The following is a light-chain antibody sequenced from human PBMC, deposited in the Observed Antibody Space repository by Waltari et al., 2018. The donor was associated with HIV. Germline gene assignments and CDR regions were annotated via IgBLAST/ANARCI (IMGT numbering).Light chain of an antibody. CDR3: AAWDDSLHGEL. CDR1: YSNIGRNT. J-gene: IGLJ2*01. V-gene: IGLV1-44*01. Sequence: QSVLTQTPSLSGTPGQRVTISCSGGYSNIGRNTVNWYQQFPGTAPRLLIDSNNQRASGVPDRFSGSKSGTSASLVISELQSQDEADYHCAAWDDSLHGELFGGGTKLTVL. CDR2: SNN.